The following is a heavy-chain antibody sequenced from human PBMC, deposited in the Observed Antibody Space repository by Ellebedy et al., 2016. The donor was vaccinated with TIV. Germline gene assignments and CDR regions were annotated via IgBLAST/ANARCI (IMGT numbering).Heavy chain of an antibody. Sequence: GESLKISXAASGFTFSSYAMSWVRQAPGKGLEWVSAISGSGGSTYYADSVKGRFTISRDNSKNTLYLQMNSLRAEDTAVYYCARDRDIVVVPAALVPIFDYWGQGTLVTVSS. CDR3: ARDRDIVVVPAALVPIFDY. CDR2: ISGSGGST. CDR1: GFTFSSYA. D-gene: IGHD2-2*01. V-gene: IGHV3-23*01. J-gene: IGHJ4*02.